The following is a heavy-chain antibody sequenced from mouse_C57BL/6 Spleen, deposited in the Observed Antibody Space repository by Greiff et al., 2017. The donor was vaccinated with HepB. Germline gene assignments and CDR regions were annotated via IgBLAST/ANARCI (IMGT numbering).Heavy chain of an antibody. Sequence: DVKLVESGGGLVKPGGSLKLSCAASGFTFSSYAMSWVRQTPEKRLEWVATISDGGSYTYYPDNVKGRFTISRDNAKNNLYLQMSHLKSEDTAMYYCARASTVVAYYYAMDYWGQGTSVTVSS. CDR1: GFTFSSYA. CDR3: ARASTVVAYYYAMDY. J-gene: IGHJ4*01. D-gene: IGHD1-1*01. V-gene: IGHV5-4*03. CDR2: ISDGGSYT.